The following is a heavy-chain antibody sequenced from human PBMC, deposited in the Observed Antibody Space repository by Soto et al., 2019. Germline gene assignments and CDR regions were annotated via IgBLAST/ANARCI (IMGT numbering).Heavy chain of an antibody. D-gene: IGHD2-2*01. CDR3: ARDLECLSTTCSWYFDL. J-gene: IGHJ2*01. CDR1: GFTFTSYW. Sequence: EEHLVESGGGLVQPGGSLRLSCVASGFTFTSYWMSWVRQAPGRGLEWVANVKHYGGEEYYLDSVKGRFTISRDNAKNSLYLQMNSLRVDDTAVYYCARDLECLSTTCSWYFDLWGRGTLVTVSS. V-gene: IGHV3-7*01. CDR2: VKHYGGEE.